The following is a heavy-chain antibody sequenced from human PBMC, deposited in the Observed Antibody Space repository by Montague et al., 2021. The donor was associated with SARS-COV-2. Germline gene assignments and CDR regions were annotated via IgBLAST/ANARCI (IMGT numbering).Heavy chain of an antibody. J-gene: IGHJ6*02. CDR2: ISSSSSYI. CDR3: ARDSPDYVWGSYGMDV. V-gene: IGHV3-21*01. Sequence: SLRLSCAASGFTFSSYCMNWVRQAPGKGLEWVSSISSSSSYIYYADSVKGRFTISRDNAKNSLYLQMNSLRAEDTAVYYCARDSPDYVWGSYGMDVWGQGTTVTVSS. CDR1: GFTFSSYC. D-gene: IGHD3-16*01.